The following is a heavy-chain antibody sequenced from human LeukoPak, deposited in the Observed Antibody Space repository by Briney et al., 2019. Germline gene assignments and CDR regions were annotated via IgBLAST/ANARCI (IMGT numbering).Heavy chain of an antibody. CDR3: AKGAYYYDSSGDDAFDI. V-gene: IGHV3-30*02. J-gene: IGHJ3*02. D-gene: IGHD3-22*01. CDR2: DGSNK. Sequence: DGSNKYYSDSVKGRFTISRDNSKNTLYLQMNSLRAEDTAVYYCAKGAYYYDSSGDDAFDIWGQGTMVTVSS.